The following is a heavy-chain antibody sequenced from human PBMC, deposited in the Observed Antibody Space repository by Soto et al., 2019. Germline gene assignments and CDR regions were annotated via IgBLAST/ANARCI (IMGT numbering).Heavy chain of an antibody. CDR2: ISYDGSNK. D-gene: IGHD1-26*01. Sequence: QVQLVESGGGVVQPGRSLRLSCAASGFTFSSYAMHWVRQAPGKGLEWVAVISYDGSNKYYADSVKGRFTISRDNSKKTMYLKMTSQRAGDTGVYYCASKNHIVGAPRGWYFVLWGRGPLDTV. CDR1: GFTFSSYA. J-gene: IGHJ2*01. CDR3: ASKNHIVGAPRGWYFVL. V-gene: IGHV3-30-3*01.